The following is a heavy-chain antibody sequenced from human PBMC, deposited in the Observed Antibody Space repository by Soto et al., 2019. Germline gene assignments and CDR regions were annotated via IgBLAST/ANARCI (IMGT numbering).Heavy chain of an antibody. J-gene: IGHJ6*02. D-gene: IGHD3-10*01. Sequence: GGSLRLSCAASEFIFSSYGMHWARQAPGKGPEWVAVISSDGNNKYYADSVKGRFTISRDNSKSTLYLQMNSLRGEDTAVYYCARGLSRNHYYGMDVWGQGTTVTVSS. CDR2: ISSDGNNK. CDR1: EFIFSSYG. CDR3: ARGLSRNHYYGMDV. V-gene: IGHV3-30*03.